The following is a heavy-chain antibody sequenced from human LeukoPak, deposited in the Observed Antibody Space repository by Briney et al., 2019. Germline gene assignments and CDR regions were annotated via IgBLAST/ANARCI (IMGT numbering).Heavy chain of an antibody. Sequence: GGSLRLSCAASGFTFSSYGMHWVRQAPGKVLEWVAVISYDGSNKYYADSVKGRFTISRDNSKNTLYLQMNSLRAEDTAVYYCAKALGYCSGGSCPHLGFDIWGQGTMVTVSS. CDR1: GFTFSSYG. CDR3: AKALGYCSGGSCPHLGFDI. J-gene: IGHJ3*02. CDR2: ISYDGSNK. D-gene: IGHD2-15*01. V-gene: IGHV3-30*18.